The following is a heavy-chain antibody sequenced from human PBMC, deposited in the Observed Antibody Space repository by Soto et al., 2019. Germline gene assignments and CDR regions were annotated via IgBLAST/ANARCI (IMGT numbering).Heavy chain of an antibody. CDR2: IYYSGST. CDR1: GGSISSYY. CDR3: ARHPGKIGVVIWPYYYYYYMDV. D-gene: IGHD3-3*01. Sequence: SETLSLTCTVSGGSISSYYWSWIRQPPGKGLEWIGYIYYSGSTNYNPSLKSRVTISVDTSKNQFSLKLSSVTAADTAVYYCARHPGKIGVVIWPYYYYYYMDVWGKGTTVTVSS. J-gene: IGHJ6*03. V-gene: IGHV4-59*08.